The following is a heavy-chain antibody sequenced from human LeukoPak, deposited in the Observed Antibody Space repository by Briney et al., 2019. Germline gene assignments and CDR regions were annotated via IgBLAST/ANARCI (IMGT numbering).Heavy chain of an antibody. CDR3: ARHRRHRVYYDSSGYYHDGFDI. CDR2: ISAYNGNT. V-gene: IGHV1-18*01. D-gene: IGHD3-22*01. J-gene: IGHJ3*02. Sequence: ASVKVSCKASGYTFTSCGISWVRQAPGQGLEWMGWISAYNGNTNYAQKLQGRVTMTTDTSTSTAYMELRSLRSDDTAVYYCARHRRHRVYYDSSGYYHDGFDIWGQGTMVTVSS. CDR1: GYTFTSCG.